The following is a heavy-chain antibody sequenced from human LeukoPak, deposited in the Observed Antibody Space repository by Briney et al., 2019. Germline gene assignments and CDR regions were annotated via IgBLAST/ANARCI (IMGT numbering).Heavy chain of an antibody. D-gene: IGHD2-15*01. CDR3: AREYCSGGSCYAVFDY. Sequence: SVKVSCKASGGTFSSYAISWVRQAPGQGLEWMGGIIPIFGTANYAQKFQGRVTITADESTSTAYMELSSLRSEDTAVYYCAREYCSGGSCYAVFDYWGQGTLVTVSS. V-gene: IGHV1-69*13. CDR2: IIPIFGTA. J-gene: IGHJ4*02. CDR1: GGTFSSYA.